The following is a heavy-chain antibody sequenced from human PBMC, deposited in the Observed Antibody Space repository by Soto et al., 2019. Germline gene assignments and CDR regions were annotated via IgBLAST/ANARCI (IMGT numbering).Heavy chain of an antibody. D-gene: IGHD2-2*01. V-gene: IGHV1-69*13. CDR1: GGTFTNYA. Sequence: GASVKVSCKASGGTFTNYAFSWVRQAPGQGPEWMGGIIPIFGTPDYAQKFQGRVIITADESTRTVSMELNSLRSDDTAVYYCARERSVGYCITTTCPQPFYYYAMDVWGQGTTVTVSS. CDR2: IIPIFGTP. CDR3: ARERSVGYCITTTCPQPFYYYAMDV. J-gene: IGHJ6*02.